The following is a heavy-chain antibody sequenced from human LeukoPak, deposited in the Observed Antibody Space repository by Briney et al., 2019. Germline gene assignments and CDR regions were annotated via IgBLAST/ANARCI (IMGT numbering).Heavy chain of an antibody. CDR1: GDSVSSNSAA. D-gene: IGHD6-19*01. Sequence: SQTLSLTCAISGDSVSSNSAAWNWIRQSPSRGLEWLGRTYYRSKWYNDYAVSVKSRITINPDTSKNQFSLQLDSVTPEDTAVYYCARAQWLWGSEKIDYWGQGTLVTVSS. CDR2: TYYRSKWYN. J-gene: IGHJ4*02. V-gene: IGHV6-1*01. CDR3: ARAQWLWGSEKIDY.